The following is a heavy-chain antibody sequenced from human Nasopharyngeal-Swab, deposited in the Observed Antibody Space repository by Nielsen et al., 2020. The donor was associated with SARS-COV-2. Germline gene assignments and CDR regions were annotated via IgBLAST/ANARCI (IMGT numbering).Heavy chain of an antibody. CDR3: ARRETIVGSFDY. V-gene: IGHV1-18*01. Sequence: ASVKVSCKAAGYTFTSYGISWVRRDPGQGLEWMGWIRAYNGNTNYAQKLQGRVIMTTDTSTSTAYMELRSLRSDDTAVYYCARRETIVGSFDYWGQGTLVTVSS. CDR2: IRAYNGNT. J-gene: IGHJ4*02. CDR1: GYTFTSYG. D-gene: IGHD1-26*01.